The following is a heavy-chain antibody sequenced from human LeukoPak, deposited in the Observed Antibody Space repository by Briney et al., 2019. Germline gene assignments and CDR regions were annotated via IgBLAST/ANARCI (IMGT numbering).Heavy chain of an antibody. CDR3: AKDHQLRYFDWFTESGFDY. D-gene: IGHD3-9*01. V-gene: IGHV3-23*01. Sequence: PGGSLRLSCAASGFTFSTYAMAWVRQAPGKGLEWVSTVSDGGGATYHADSVKGRFTISRDNFKNTLYLQMNSLRAEDTAVYYCAKDHQLRYFDWFTESGFDYWGQGTLVTVSS. CDR2: VSDGGGAT. CDR1: GFTFSTYA. J-gene: IGHJ4*02.